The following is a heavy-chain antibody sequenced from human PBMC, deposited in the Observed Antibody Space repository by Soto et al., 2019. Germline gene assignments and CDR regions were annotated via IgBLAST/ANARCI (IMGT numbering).Heavy chain of an antibody. CDR1: GYTFTGYY. CDR2: ISPHSGGP. V-gene: IGHV1-2*02. Sequence: ASVKVSCKASGYTFTGYYIHWVRQAPGQGLEWMGSISPHSGGPNYAQRFQGRVTLTRDTSMATVYMEMSGLTSDDTAIYYCAREEQTGANYYLDYWGQGTLVTVSS. J-gene: IGHJ4*02. D-gene: IGHD7-27*01. CDR3: AREEQTGANYYLDY.